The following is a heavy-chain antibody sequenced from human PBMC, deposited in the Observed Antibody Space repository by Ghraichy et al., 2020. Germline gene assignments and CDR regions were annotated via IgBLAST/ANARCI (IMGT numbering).Heavy chain of an antibody. V-gene: IGHV3-23*01. J-gene: IGHJ4*02. CDR2: ISGSGGST. CDR3: AKLEMATPTSDY. D-gene: IGHD5-24*01. Sequence: GESLNISCAASGFTFSSYAMSWVRQAPGKGLEWVSAISGSGGSTYYADSVKGRFTISRDNSKNTLYLQMNSLRAEDTAVYYCAKLEMATPTSDYWGQGTLVTVSS. CDR1: GFTFSSYA.